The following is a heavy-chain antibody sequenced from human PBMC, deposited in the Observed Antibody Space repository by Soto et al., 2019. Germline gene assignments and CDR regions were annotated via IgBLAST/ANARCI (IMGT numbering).Heavy chain of an antibody. CDR3: ARHKRDFSSSSDGFYYGMDV. CDR1: GYSFTSYW. D-gene: IGHD6-6*01. CDR2: IDPFDSYT. Sequence: GESLTISCKGSGYSFTSYWIIWVRQMPEKGLEWMGNIDPFDSYTNYNPSFRGHVTISTDKYNIPAYLQWSSLQASDTAIYYCARHKRDFSSSSDGFYYGMDVWGQGTTVTVS. J-gene: IGHJ6*02. V-gene: IGHV5-10-1*01.